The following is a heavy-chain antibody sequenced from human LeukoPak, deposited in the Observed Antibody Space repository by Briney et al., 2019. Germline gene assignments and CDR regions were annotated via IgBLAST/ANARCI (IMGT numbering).Heavy chain of an antibody. J-gene: IGHJ4*02. Sequence: PGRSLRLSCAASGFTFSSYAMHWVRQAPGKGLEWVAVISYDGSNKYYADSVKGRFTISRDNSKNTLYLQMNSLRAEDTAVYYCARDLTYYYDSSGYYNYSDYWGQGTLVTVSS. CDR1: GFTFSSYA. D-gene: IGHD3-22*01. CDR3: ARDLTYYYDSSGYYNYSDY. CDR2: ISYDGSNK. V-gene: IGHV3-30-3*01.